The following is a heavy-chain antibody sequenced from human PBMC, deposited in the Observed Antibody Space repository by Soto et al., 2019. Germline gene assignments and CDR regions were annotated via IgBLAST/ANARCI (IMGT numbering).Heavy chain of an antibody. CDR2: VYYTGST. CDR1: GASISSFY. Sequence: SEILSLTCTVSGASISSFYWSWIRQPPGKGLEWIGYVYYTGSTLYNPSLESRVTVSLDTSKNQFSLKLSSVTAADTAVYYCATGGASSKPFDYWGQGALVTVSS. V-gene: IGHV4-59*01. CDR3: ATGGASSKPFDY. J-gene: IGHJ4*02. D-gene: IGHD2-15*01.